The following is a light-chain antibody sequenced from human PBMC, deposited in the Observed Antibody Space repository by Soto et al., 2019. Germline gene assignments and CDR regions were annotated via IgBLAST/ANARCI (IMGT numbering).Light chain of an antibody. V-gene: IGLV1-44*01. CDR2: SYD. CDR3: AAWDASLDGDV. J-gene: IGLJ1*01. Sequence: QSVLTQPPSASGTPGQRVTISCSTSSSNLGDNTVNWYQHFPGTAPKLLIYSYDQRPSGVPDRFSGSKSGTSASLAISGLQSEDEADYYCAAWDASLDGDVFGTGTKLTVL. CDR1: SSNLGDNT.